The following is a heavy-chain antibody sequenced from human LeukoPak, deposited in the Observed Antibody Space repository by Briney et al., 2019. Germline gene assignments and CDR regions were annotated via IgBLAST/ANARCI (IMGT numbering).Heavy chain of an antibody. CDR3: AKGYSSSENY. J-gene: IGHJ4*02. V-gene: IGHV3-30*02. CDR2: IRYDVSNK. CDR1: GFTFSSFG. D-gene: IGHD6-13*01. Sequence: GGSLRLSCAASGFTFSSFGMHWVRQAPGKGLEWVAFIRYDVSNKYYADSVQGRFTISRDNSKNTLYLQMNSLRAEDTAVYYCAKGYSSSENYWGQGTLVTVSS.